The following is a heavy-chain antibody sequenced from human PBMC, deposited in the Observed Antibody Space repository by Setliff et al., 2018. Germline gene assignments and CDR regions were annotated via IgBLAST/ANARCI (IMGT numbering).Heavy chain of an antibody. CDR2: IYTTWST. CDR3: ARGRSIAARLLDS. V-gene: IGHV4-61*02. CDR1: DDSISSRHYY. D-gene: IGHD6-6*01. Sequence: KPSETLSLTCTVSDDSISSRHYYWSWIRQPAGKGLEWIGRIYTTWSTNYNPSLKSRATISIDTSKDQFSLKLISMSAADTAVYFCARGRSIAARLLDSWGQGALVTVSS. J-gene: IGHJ4*02.